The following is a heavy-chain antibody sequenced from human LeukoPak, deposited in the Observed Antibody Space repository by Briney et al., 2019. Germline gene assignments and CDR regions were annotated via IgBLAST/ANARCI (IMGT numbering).Heavy chain of an antibody. CDR2: IYSSGST. D-gene: IGHD6-13*01. J-gene: IGHJ4*02. V-gene: IGHV4-39*07. CDR3: ARGGDGSIAAAGSDY. Sequence: SETLSLTCTVSGGSISSSSYYWGWIRQPPGKGLEWIGRIYSSGSTNYNPSLKSRVTISVDTSKNQFSLKLSSVTAADTAVYYCARGGDGSIAAAGSDYWGQGTLVTVSS. CDR1: GGSISSSSYY.